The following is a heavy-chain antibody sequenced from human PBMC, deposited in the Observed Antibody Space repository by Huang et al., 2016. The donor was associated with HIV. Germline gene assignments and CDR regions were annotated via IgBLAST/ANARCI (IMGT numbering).Heavy chain of an antibody. D-gene: IGHD6-6*01. V-gene: IGHV1-18*01. J-gene: IGHJ3*02. Sequence: QAQLVQSGAEVMKPGASVKVSCKASGYTFTDYGITWVRQAPGQGLAGMGWIKTDSGKAYDSERCQGRVTMTRETSTSTAYMELRRLRYDDTAVYYCAKDRLGANDALDIWGQGTVVTASS. CDR2: IKTDSGKA. CDR1: GYTFTDYG. CDR3: AKDRLGANDALDI.